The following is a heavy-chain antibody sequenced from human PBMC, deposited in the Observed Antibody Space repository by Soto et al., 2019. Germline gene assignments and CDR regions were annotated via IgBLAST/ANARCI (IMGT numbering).Heavy chain of an antibody. V-gene: IGHV4-59*01. J-gene: IGHJ6*03. CDR1: GGSISSYY. D-gene: IGHD3-3*01. Sequence: QVQLQESGPGLVKPSETLSLTCTVSGGSISSYYWSWIRQPPGKGLEWIGYIYYSGSTNYNPSLKSRVTISVDTSKNQFSLKLSSVTAADTAVYYCAGGRFSGYYYYYYMDVWGKGTTVTVSS. CDR2: IYYSGST. CDR3: AGGRFSGYYYYYYMDV.